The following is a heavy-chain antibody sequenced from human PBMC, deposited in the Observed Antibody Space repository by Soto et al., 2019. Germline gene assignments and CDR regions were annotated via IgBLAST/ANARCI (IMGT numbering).Heavy chain of an antibody. CDR2: TYYRSEWYN. CDR1: VDSVSSNSAA. J-gene: IGHJ6*02. Sequence: SQTLSLTCAISVDSVSSNSAAWNWIRQSPSRGLEWLGRTYYRSEWYNDYAVSVKSRITINPDTSKNQFSLQLNSVTPEDTAVYYCARGRRSGYYYDSSGYLYYYYGMDVWGQGTTVTV. V-gene: IGHV6-1*01. D-gene: IGHD3-22*01. CDR3: ARGRRSGYYYDSSGYLYYYYGMDV.